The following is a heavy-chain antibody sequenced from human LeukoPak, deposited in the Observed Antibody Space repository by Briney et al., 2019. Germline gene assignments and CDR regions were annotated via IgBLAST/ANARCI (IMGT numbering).Heavy chain of an antibody. CDR2: INSDGSST. D-gene: IGHD2-15*01. J-gene: IGHJ4*02. CDR1: GFTFSSYW. Sequence: PGGSLRLSCAASGFTFSSYWMHWVRQAPGKGLVWVSRINSDGSSTSYADSVKGRFTISRDNAKNTLYLQMNSLRAEDTAVYYCARGPSNCSGGSCYLWGFDYWGQGTLVTVSS. V-gene: IGHV3-74*01. CDR3: ARGPSNCSGGSCYLWGFDY.